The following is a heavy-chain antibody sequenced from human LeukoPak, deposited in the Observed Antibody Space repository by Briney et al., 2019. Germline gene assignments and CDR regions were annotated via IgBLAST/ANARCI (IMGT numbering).Heavy chain of an antibody. CDR1: GFTFSSYS. J-gene: IGHJ6*03. CDR3: ARIQLNSYYYYMDV. V-gene: IGHV3-21*01. CDR2: ISSSSSYI. D-gene: IGHD2-2*01. Sequence: PGGSLRLSCAASGFTFSSYSMNWVRQAPGEGLEWVSSISSSSSYIYYADSLKGRFTISRDNAKNSLYLQMNSLRAEDTVVYYCARIQLNSYYYYMDVWGKGTTVTVSS.